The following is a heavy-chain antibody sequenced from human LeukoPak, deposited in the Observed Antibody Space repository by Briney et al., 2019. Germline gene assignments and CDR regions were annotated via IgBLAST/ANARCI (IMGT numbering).Heavy chain of an antibody. V-gene: IGHV3-66*02. CDR1: GFTVSSNC. J-gene: IGHJ4*02. D-gene: IGHD5-24*01. Sequence: GGSLRLSCAASGFTVSSNCMSWVRQAPGKGLEWVSVIYSGGSTYYADSVKGRFTISRDNSKNTLYLQMNSLRAEDTAVYYCARVGDGYNKLDYWGQGTLVTVSS. CDR3: ARVGDGYNKLDY. CDR2: IYSGGST.